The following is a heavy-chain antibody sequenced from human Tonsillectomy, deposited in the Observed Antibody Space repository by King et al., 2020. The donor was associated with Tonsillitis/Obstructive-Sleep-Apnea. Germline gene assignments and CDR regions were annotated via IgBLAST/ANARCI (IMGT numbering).Heavy chain of an antibody. J-gene: IGHJ3*02. Sequence: LQLQESGPGLVKPSETLSLTCTVSGGSISSSSYYWGWIRQPPGKGLEWIGSIYYSWSTYYNPSLKSRVTISVDTSKNQFSLKLSSVTAADTAVYYCASRAQYDFWSGDDAFDIWGQGTMVTVSS. CDR1: GGSISSSSYY. D-gene: IGHD3-3*01. CDR3: ASRAQYDFWSGDDAFDI. V-gene: IGHV4-39*01. CDR2: IYYSWST.